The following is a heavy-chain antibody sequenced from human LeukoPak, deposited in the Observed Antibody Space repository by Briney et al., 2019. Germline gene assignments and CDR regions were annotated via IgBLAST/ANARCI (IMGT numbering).Heavy chain of an antibody. CDR3: ARRYCSSTNCYAFDS. V-gene: IGHV3-21*01. D-gene: IGHD2-2*01. Sequence: GGSLRLSCAASGFTFSSYEMNWVRQAPGKGLEWVSSISSSSTYIYYADSVKGRFTISRDNAKNSLYLQMNSLRAEDTAVYYCARRYCSSTNCYAFDSWGQGTLVTVSS. CDR2: ISSSSTYI. CDR1: GFTFSSYE. J-gene: IGHJ4*02.